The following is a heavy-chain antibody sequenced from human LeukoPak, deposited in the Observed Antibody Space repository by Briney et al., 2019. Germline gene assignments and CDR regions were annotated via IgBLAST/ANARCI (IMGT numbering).Heavy chain of an antibody. CDR3: ATSGLNYYYYGMDV. CDR2: IYTGGST. J-gene: IGHJ6*02. Sequence: GGSLRLSCAASGFIVSSSYMSWVRQAPGKGLEWVSVIYTGGSTYSADSVKGRFTISRHNSKNTLYLQMNSLRAEDTAVYYCATSGLNYYYYGMDVWGQGTRSPSP. D-gene: IGHD6-25*01. CDR1: GFIVSSSY. V-gene: IGHV3-53*04.